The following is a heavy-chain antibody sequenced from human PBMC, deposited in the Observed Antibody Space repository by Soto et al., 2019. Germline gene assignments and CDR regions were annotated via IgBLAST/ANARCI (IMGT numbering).Heavy chain of an antibody. CDR3: ARDRSGYGDSL. J-gene: IGHJ4*02. CDR1: GGSISSGGSY. Sequence: QVQLQESAPGLVKPSQTLSLTCTVSGGSISSGGSYWSWIRQHPVKGLEWIGYIYYSGSTYYNPSLKSRVTISVDTSKNQFSLNLSSVTAADTAVYYCARDRSGYGDSLWGQGTLVTVSA. V-gene: IGHV4-31*03. D-gene: IGHD4-17*01. CDR2: IYYSGST.